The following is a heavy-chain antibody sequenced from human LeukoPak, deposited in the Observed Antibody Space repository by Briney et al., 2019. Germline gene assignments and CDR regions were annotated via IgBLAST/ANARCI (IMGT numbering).Heavy chain of an antibody. Sequence: ASVKVSCKASGYTFTSYAMNWVRQAPGQGLEWMGWINTNTGNPTYAQGFTGRFVFSLDTSVSTAYLQISSLKAEDTAVYYCAREAPPPGYCSSTSCYRYYYYGMDVWGQGTTVTVSS. V-gene: IGHV7-4-1*02. J-gene: IGHJ6*02. CDR1: GYTFTSYA. CDR2: INTNTGNP. CDR3: AREAPPPGYCSSTSCYRYYYYGMDV. D-gene: IGHD2-2*02.